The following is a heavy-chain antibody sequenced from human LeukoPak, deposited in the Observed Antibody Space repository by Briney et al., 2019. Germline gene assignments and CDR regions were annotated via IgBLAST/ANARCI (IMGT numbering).Heavy chain of an antibody. V-gene: IGHV4-34*01. CDR1: GVSFSGYY. J-gene: IGHJ4*02. Sequence: PSETLSLTCAAYGVSFSGYYWSWVRQPPGKGLEWIGEINHSGSTNYNASLKSRVTISVDTSKNQFSLKLSSVTAADTAVYYCARETLRYFDWFMGGYFDYWGQGTLVTVSS. CDR3: ARETLRYFDWFMGGYFDY. D-gene: IGHD3-9*01. CDR2: INHSGST.